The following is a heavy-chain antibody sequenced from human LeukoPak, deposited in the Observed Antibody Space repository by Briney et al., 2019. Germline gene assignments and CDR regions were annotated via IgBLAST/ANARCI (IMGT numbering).Heavy chain of an antibody. Sequence: PGGSLRLSCAASGFTFSSYAMSWVRQAPGKGLEWVSAISGSGGSTYYADSVKGWLTISRDNSKNTLYLQMNSLRAEDTAVYYCAKDIWAVAGTAFDYWGQGTLVTVSS. CDR2: ISGSGGST. D-gene: IGHD6-19*01. J-gene: IGHJ4*02. V-gene: IGHV3-23*01. CDR3: AKDIWAVAGTAFDY. CDR1: GFTFSSYA.